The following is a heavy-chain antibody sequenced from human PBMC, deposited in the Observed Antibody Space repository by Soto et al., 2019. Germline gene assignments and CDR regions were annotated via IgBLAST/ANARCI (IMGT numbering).Heavy chain of an antibody. D-gene: IGHD6-25*01. J-gene: IGHJ4*02. CDR1: GFSLTTIGVG. Sequence: VSGPTLVNPTQTLTLTCTVSGFSLTTIGVGVGWIRQPPGKALEWLALIYWDDNKRYSPSLKRRLTITKDTSKNQVVLTMTNMDPVDTATYYCAHTTGSGGWAIIDYWGQGTLVTVSS. V-gene: IGHV2-5*02. CDR2: IYWDDNK. CDR3: AHTTGSGGWAIIDY.